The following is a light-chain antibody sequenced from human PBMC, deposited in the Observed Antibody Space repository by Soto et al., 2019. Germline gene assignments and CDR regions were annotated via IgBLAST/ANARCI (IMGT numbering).Light chain of an antibody. CDR1: GSSIGTNT. CDR3: AAWDGSLNNVL. J-gene: IGLJ2*01. CDR2: GNN. V-gene: IGLV1-44*01. Sequence: LTQPPSASGTPGQRVTISCSGSGSSIGTNTVNWYRQLPGTAPKLLIYGNNQRPSGVPDRFSGSKSGTSASLAISGLQSEDEAEYYCAAWDGSLNNVLFGGGTKVTVL.